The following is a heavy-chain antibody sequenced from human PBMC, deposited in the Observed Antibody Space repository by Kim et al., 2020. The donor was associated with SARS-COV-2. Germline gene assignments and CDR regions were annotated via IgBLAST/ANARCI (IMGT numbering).Heavy chain of an antibody. CDR3: AKHRIAAPASHNWFDP. Sequence: GGSLRLSCAASGFTFSNYGMSWVRQAPGKGLEWVSSISSIGTTTYYADSVKGRFTISRDNSKNTLYLQMNNLRAEDTALYYCAKHRIAAPASHNWFDPWGQGTLLTVSS. V-gene: IGHV3-23*01. J-gene: IGHJ5*02. CDR1: GFTFSNYG. CDR2: ISSIGTTT. D-gene: IGHD6-13*01.